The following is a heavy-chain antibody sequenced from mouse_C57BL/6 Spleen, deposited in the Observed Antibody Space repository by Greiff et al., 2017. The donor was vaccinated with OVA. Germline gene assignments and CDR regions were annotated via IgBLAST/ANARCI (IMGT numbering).Heavy chain of an antibody. J-gene: IGHJ2*01. D-gene: IGHD2-4*01. CDR1: GYAFSSSW. CDR3: ARAITTTRYFDY. CDR2: IYPGDGDT. V-gene: IGHV1-82*01. Sequence: VKLMESGPELVKPGASVKISCKASGYAFSSSWMNWVKQRPGKGLEWIGRIYPGDGDTNYNGKFKGKATLTADKSSSTAYMQLSSLTSEDSAVYFCARAITTTRYFDYWGQGTTLTVSS.